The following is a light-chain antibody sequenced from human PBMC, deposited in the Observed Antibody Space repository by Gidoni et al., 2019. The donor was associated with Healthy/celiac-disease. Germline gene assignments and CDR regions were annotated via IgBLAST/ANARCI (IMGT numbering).Light chain of an antibody. Sequence: ELVLTQSPCTLSLSPGERATLSGRASQSVSSSNLAWYQQKPGQAPRLLIYGASSRATGIPERFSGSGSGTDFTLTISRLEPEDVAVYYCQQYGSSPKTFGQGTKLEIK. CDR2: GAS. CDR1: QSVSSSN. V-gene: IGKV3-20*01. CDR3: QQYGSSPKT. J-gene: IGKJ2*01.